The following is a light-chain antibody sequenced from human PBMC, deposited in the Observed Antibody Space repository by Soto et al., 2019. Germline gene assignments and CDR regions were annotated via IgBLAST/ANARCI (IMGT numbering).Light chain of an antibody. V-gene: IGLV2-23*01. CDR3: AAWDDSLNGFYV. J-gene: IGLJ1*01. Sequence: QSVLTQPASVSGSPGQSITISCTGTSSDVGSYNLVSWYQQHPGKAPKLMIYEGSKWPSGVSDRFSGSKSGNTASLTISGLQAEDEADYYCAAWDDSLNGFYVFGSGTKLTVL. CDR1: SSDVGSYNL. CDR2: EGS.